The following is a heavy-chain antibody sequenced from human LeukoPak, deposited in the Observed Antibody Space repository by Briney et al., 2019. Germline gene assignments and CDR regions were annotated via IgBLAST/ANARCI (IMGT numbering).Heavy chain of an antibody. V-gene: IGHV1-69*01. CDR1: GGTFSGYI. CDR3: VRSPHRSWYTGTYYFDY. Sequence: SVKVSCKASGGTFSGYIISWVRQAPGQGPEWMGGIIPIFGIANTTQRLQGRVTLTADESTSTAYMELSSLRSEDTAIYYCVRSPHRSWYTGTYYFDYWGQGTLVTVSS. J-gene: IGHJ4*02. CDR2: IIPIFGIA. D-gene: IGHD6-13*01.